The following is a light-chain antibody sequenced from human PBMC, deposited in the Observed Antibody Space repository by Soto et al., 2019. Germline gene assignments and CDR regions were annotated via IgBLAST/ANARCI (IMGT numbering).Light chain of an antibody. CDR2: GAS. CDR3: QQYGSSPWT. J-gene: IGKJ1*01. Sequence: EIVLTQSPGTLSLSPGERAALSCRASQSVNNDYLAWYHQKTGRAPRLVIYGASKRATGIPDRFSGSGSGTDFTLTISRLEPEYFAVYYCQQYGSSPWTFGQGTNVDIK. V-gene: IGKV3-20*01. CDR1: QSVNNDY.